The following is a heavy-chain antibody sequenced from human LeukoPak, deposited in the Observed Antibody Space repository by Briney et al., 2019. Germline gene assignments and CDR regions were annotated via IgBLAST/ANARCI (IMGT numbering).Heavy chain of an antibody. D-gene: IGHD6-13*01. V-gene: IGHV4-38-2*02. Sequence: SETLSLTCTVSGYSITSGYYWGWIRQPPGKGLEWIGNIYQSGNTYYNPSLKSRVTISVDTSKNQFSLKLSSVTAADTAVYYCARGRGGSSWYYYYYYYYMDVWGKGTTVTVSS. J-gene: IGHJ6*03. CDR1: GYSITSGYY. CDR2: IYQSGNT. CDR3: ARGRGGSSWYYYYYYYYMDV.